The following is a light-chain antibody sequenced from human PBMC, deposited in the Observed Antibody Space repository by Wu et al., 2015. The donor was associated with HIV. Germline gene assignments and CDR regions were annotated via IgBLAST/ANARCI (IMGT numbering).Light chain of an antibody. Sequence: DIQLTQSPSFLSASVGDRVTTTCRASQGISSYLAWYQQKPGKAPKLLIDDASTLQSGVPSRFSGSGSGTDFALTITSLQSEDFATYFCQQLNSYPLTFGGGTKVEIK. CDR2: DAS. CDR1: QGISSY. V-gene: IGKV1-9*01. J-gene: IGKJ4*01. CDR3: QQLNSYPLT.